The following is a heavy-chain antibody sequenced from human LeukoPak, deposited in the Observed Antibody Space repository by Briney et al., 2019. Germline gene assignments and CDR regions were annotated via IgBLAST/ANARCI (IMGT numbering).Heavy chain of an antibody. CDR2: IHTSGST. Sequence: SETLSLTCSVSGYSISSAYYWGWIRQPPGKGLEWIGRIHTSGSTNYNPSLKSRVTMSVDTSKNQFSLKVNSVTAADTAVYYCARGSYYYYYDSSGYEGTGFDYWGQGTLVTVSS. CDR3: ARGSYYYYYDSSGYEGTGFDY. J-gene: IGHJ4*02. D-gene: IGHD3-22*01. CDR1: GYSISSAYY. V-gene: IGHV4-38-2*02.